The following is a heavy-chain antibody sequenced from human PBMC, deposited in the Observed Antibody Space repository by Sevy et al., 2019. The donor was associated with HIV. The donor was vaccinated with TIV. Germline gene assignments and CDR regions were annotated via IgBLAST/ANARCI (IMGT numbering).Heavy chain of an antibody. CDR1: GFSFSTYW. CDR2: INQDGSDK. D-gene: IGHD2-15*01. CDR3: AREKTRFCSGGICFSDYGIDV. Sequence: GGSLRLSCAASGFSFSTYWMSWVRQAPGKGLEWVANINQDGSDKYYVGSVKGRFTISRDNAKNSLYLQMNSLSGDDTAVYFCAREKTRFCSGGICFSDYGIDVWGQGTTVTVSS. J-gene: IGHJ6*02. V-gene: IGHV3-7*01.